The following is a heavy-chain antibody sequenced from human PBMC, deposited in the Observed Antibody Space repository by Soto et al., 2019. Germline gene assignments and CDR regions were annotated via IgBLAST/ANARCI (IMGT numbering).Heavy chain of an antibody. V-gene: IGHV3-30*18. CDR3: AKDQEWDHDPFDI. J-gene: IGHJ3*02. Sequence: QVQLVESGGGVVQPGRSLRLSCGASGLTFSRYGMHWVRQAPGKGLKWVALISYDGSLEYYSDSVKGRFTISRDNSKNTLYLQMNSLRAEDTAMYYCAKDQEWDHDPFDIWGQGTMVTVSS. D-gene: IGHD1-26*01. CDR1: GLTFSRYG. CDR2: ISYDGSLE.